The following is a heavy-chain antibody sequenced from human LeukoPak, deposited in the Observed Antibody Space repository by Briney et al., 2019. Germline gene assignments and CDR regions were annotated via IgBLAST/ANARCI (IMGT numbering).Heavy chain of an antibody. D-gene: IGHD3-10*01. CDR3: ARAPPDYYGSGSFDY. CDR1: GGSISSSSYY. Sequence: TSEILSLTCTVSGGSISSSSYYWGWIRQPPGKGLEWIGSIYYSGSTYYNPSLKSRVTISVDTSKNQFSLKLSSVTVADTAVYYCARAPPDYYGSGSFDYWGQGTLVTVSS. J-gene: IGHJ4*02. V-gene: IGHV4-39*07. CDR2: IYYSGST.